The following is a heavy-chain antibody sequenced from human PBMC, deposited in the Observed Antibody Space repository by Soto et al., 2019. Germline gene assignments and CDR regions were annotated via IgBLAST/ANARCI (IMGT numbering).Heavy chain of an antibody. D-gene: IGHD2-21*02. CDR1: GGSFSGYY. V-gene: IGHV4-34*01. J-gene: IGHJ4*02. CDR2: INHSGST. CDR3: AREVRSVVTTIPREWSPRGYFDS. Sequence: SETLSLTCAVYGGSFSGYYWSWIRQPPGKGLEWIGEINHSGSTNYNPSLKSRVTISVDTSKNQFSLKLSSVTAADTAVYYCAREVRSVVTTIPREWSPRGYFDSWGQGTLVTVSS.